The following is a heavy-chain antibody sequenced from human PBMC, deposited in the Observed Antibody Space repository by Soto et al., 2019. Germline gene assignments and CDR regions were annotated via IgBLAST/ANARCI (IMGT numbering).Heavy chain of an antibody. Sequence: SETLSLTCAVSGGSISSSNWWSWVRQPPGKGLEWIGEIYHSGSTNYNPSLKSRVTISVDKSKNQFSLKLSSVTAADTAVYYCASRLLWLGESIDYWGQGTLVTVSS. D-gene: IGHD3-10*01. CDR1: GGSISSSNW. CDR2: IYHSGST. CDR3: ASRLLWLGESIDY. V-gene: IGHV4-4*02. J-gene: IGHJ4*02.